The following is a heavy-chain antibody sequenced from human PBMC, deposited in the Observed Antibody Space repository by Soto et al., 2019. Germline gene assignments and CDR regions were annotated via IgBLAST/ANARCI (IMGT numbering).Heavy chain of an antibody. CDR1: GFICSSYD. CDR3: AKATATGGGAFEI. CDR2: ILVGGST. Sequence: GSLRLSCAVSGFICSSYDMSWVRQAPGKGLEWVSTILVGGSTHYEDSVKGRFTISRDTSKNTVYLQMNSLTAGDTAVYYCAKATATGGGAFEIYGRGTLVTVSS. J-gene: IGHJ3*02. D-gene: IGHD2-8*02. V-gene: IGHV3-23*01.